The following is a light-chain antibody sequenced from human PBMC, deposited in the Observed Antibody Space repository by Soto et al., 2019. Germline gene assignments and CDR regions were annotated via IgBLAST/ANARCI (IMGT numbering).Light chain of an antibody. CDR2: AAS. CDR3: QQRKSYPIT. CDR1: QDINTY. J-gene: IGKJ5*01. V-gene: IGKV1-9*01. Sequence: DIQLTQSPSFLSASVGDRVTITCRASQDINTYLAWYQQKPGKAPKLLIFAASTLQNGVPSRFSGSGSGTEFPVTITSLQPEDFATYYCQQRKSYPITFGQGTRREIK.